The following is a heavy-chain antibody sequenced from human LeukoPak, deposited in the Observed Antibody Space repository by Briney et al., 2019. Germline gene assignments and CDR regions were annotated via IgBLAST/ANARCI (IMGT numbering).Heavy chain of an antibody. CDR1: GGSFSDHY. CDR2: INHSGST. V-gene: IGHV4-34*01. Sequence: SETLSLTCTVSGGSFSDHYWTWIRQSPGKGLEWIGEINHSGSTNYNPSLKSRVTISVDTSKNQFSLKLSSVTAADTAVCYCASQYGMDVWGQGTTVTVSS. J-gene: IGHJ6*02. CDR3: ASQYGMDV.